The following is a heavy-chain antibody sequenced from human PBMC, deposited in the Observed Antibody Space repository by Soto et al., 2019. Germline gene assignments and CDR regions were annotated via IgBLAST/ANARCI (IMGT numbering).Heavy chain of an antibody. CDR1: GFTFSSYG. D-gene: IGHD3-22*01. J-gene: IGHJ4*02. CDR2: ISDDGSNK. CDR3: VGGHYFGDY. V-gene: IGHV3-30*03. Sequence: GSLRLSCAASGFTFSSYGMHWVRQAPGEGLEWVALISDDGSNKYYADSVKGRFTISRDNSKNTLYLQMNSLRAEDTAVYYCVGGHYFGDYWGQGTLVTVSS.